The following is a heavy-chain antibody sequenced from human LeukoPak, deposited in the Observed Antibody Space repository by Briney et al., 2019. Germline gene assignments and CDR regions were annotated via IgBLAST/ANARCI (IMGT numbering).Heavy chain of an antibody. D-gene: IGHD1-7*01. CDR3: VKDGLELWGH. CDR2: SNPEDGET. V-gene: IGHV1-24*01. Sequence: GASVKVSCKVSGYTLTELSMYWVRQAPGKGLEWMGGSNPEDGETIYAQKFQGRVTMTEDTSTDTAYMELSSLRSEDTAMYYCVKDGLELWGHWGQGTLVTVSS. CDR1: GYTLTELS. J-gene: IGHJ4*02.